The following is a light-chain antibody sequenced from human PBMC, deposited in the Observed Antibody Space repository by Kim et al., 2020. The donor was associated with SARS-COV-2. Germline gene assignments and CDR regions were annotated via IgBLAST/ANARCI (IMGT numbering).Light chain of an antibody. J-gene: IGLJ3*02. CDR2: STN. V-gene: IGLV8-61*01. Sequence: GGHRTLTCVLTSGSVSTSSYPSCYQPTPGQAPRTLIYSTNTRSAGVPDRFSGSILGNKAALTITGAQADDECDYYCVLYMGSGISMFGGGTQLTVL. CDR1: SGSVSTSSY. CDR3: VLYMGSGISM.